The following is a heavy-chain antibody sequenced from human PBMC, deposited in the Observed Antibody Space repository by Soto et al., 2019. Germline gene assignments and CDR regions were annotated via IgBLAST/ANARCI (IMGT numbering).Heavy chain of an antibody. V-gene: IGHV4-59*01. D-gene: IGHD4-17*01. CDR1: GGSINSYY. J-gene: IGHJ4*02. CDR3: ARTRYYGHYLLLAY. CDR2: IYYSGST. Sequence: PSETLSLTCTVSGGSINSYYWSWIRQPPGKGLEWIGYIYYSGSTNYNPSLKSRVTISVDTSKNQFSLKLSFVTTADTAVYYCARTRYYGHYLLLAYSAQRTLVPVSS.